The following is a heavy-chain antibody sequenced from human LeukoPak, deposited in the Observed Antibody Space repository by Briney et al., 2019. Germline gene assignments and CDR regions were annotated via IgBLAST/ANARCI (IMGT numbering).Heavy chain of an antibody. CDR1: GGSISSSSYY. D-gene: IGHD6-19*01. Sequence: PSETLSLTCTVSGGSISSSSYYWGWIRQPPGKGLEWIGSIYYSGSTYYNPSLKSRVTISVDTSKNQFSLKLSSVTAADTAVYYCARHKSSGLVFRYWGQGILVTVSS. V-gene: IGHV4-39*01. CDR2: IYYSGST. J-gene: IGHJ4*02. CDR3: ARHKSSGLVFRY.